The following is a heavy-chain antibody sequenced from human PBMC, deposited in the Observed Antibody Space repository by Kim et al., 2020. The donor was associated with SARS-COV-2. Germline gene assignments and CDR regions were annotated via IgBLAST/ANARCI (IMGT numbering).Heavy chain of an antibody. Sequence: ASVKVSCKASGYTFTGYYMHWVRQAPGQGLEWMGWINPNSGGTNYAQKFQGRVTMTRDTSISTAYMELSRLRSDDTAVYYCARVVGTMGALRYFDYWGQGTLVTVSS. CDR1: GYTFTGYY. D-gene: IGHD2-21*02. CDR3: ARVVGTMGALRYFDY. CDR2: INPNSGGT. V-gene: IGHV1-2*02. J-gene: IGHJ4*02.